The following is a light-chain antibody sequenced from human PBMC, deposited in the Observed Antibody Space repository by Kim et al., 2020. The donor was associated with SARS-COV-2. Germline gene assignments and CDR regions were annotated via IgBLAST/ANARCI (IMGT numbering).Light chain of an antibody. CDR2: GVS. CDR3: QQYSRAPDT. Sequence: EIVLTQSPGTLSLSPGDRATLSCRASQSVDDTYLAWHQQKPGQAPRVLIYGVSNRATGIPERFTGSGSGTDFTLTISRLEPEDFAVYYCQQYSRAPDTFGQGTRLEIK. V-gene: IGKV3-20*01. CDR1: QSVDDTY. J-gene: IGKJ5*01.